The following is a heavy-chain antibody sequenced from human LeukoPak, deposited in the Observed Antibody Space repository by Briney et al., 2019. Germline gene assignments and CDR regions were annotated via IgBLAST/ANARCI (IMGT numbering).Heavy chain of an antibody. D-gene: IGHD6-13*01. CDR2: IYYSGST. CDR3: ARGGPSSSWYYYYYMDV. CDR1: GGSISSYY. J-gene: IGHJ6*03. Sequence: PSETLSLTCTVSGGSISSYYWSWIRQPPGKGLEWIGYIYYSGSTNYNPSLKSRVTISVDTSKNQFSLKLSSVTAADTAVYYCARGGPSSSWYYYYYMDVWGKGTTVTVSS. V-gene: IGHV4-59*01.